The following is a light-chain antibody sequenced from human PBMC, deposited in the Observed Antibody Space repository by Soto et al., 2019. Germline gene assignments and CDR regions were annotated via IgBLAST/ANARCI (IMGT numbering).Light chain of an antibody. V-gene: IGKV3-11*01. CDR3: QQRASWPPFT. Sequence: EVILTQFPATLSMSPGESATLSCRASENIRTSLAWYQHRPGQPPRLLIYDAFNRATGIPPRFSGGGSGTDFTLTISGLEPEDFAVYYCQQRASWPPFTFGGGTKVEIK. CDR1: ENIRTS. CDR2: DAF. J-gene: IGKJ4*01.